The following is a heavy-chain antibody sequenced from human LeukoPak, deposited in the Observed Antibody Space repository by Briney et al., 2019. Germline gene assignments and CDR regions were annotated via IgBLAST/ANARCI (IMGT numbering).Heavy chain of an antibody. V-gene: IGHV1-69*04. CDR3: ARKGRGYDYYFDY. J-gene: IGHJ4*02. D-gene: IGHD5-12*01. Sequence: SVKVSCKASGGTFSSYAISWVRQAPGQGLEWMGRIIPILGIANYAQEFQGRVTITADKSTSTAYMELSSLRSEDTAVYYCARKGRGYDYYFDYWGQGTLVTVSS. CDR1: GGTFSSYA. CDR2: IIPILGIA.